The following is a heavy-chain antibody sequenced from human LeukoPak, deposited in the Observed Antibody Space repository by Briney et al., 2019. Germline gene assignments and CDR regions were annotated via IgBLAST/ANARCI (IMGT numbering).Heavy chain of an antibody. D-gene: IGHD1-26*01. V-gene: IGHV1-69*02. CDR3: ARSYVPFAFDI. Sequence: SVKVSCKASGGTFSSYTISWVRQAPGQGLEWMGRIIPILGIANYAQKFQGRVTITADKSTSTAYMELSSLRSEDTAVYYCARSYVPFAFDIWGQGRMVTVSS. CDR1: GGTFSSYT. J-gene: IGHJ3*02. CDR2: IIPILGIA.